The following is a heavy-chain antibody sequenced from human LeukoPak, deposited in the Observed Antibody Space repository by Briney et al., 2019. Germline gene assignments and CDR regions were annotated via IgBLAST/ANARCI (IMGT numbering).Heavy chain of an antibody. Sequence: PSGTLSLTCAVSGGSFSGYYWSWIRQPPGKGLEWIGEINHSGSTNYNPSLKSRVTISVDTSKNQFSLKLSSVTAADTAVYYCAREDWTTVTKDAFDIWGQGTMVTVSS. CDR3: AREDWTTVTKDAFDI. V-gene: IGHV4-34*01. CDR2: INHSGST. CDR1: GGSFSGYY. D-gene: IGHD4-17*01. J-gene: IGHJ3*02.